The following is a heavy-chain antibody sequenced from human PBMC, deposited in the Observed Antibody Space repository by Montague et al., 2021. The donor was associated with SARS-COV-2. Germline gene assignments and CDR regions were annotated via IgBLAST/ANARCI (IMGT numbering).Heavy chain of an antibody. J-gene: IGHJ4*02. CDR1: GFSLTTSGMC. Sequence: PALVKPTQTLTLTCNFSGFSLTTSGMCVSWIRQPPGKALEWLARSDWDDEKYYSTSLKTRLTISKDTSKNQVVLTMTNMDPVATATYYCARTYAPSAVAVDYWGQGTLVTVS. V-gene: IGHV2-70*11. CDR3: ARTYAPSAVAVDY. CDR2: SDWDDEK. D-gene: IGHD6-19*01.